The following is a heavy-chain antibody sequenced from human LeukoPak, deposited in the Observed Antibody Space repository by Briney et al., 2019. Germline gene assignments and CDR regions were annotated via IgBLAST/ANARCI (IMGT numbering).Heavy chain of an antibody. V-gene: IGHV3-74*01. D-gene: IGHD5-18*01. CDR1: GFTFSSYG. CDR2: INRDGSRT. J-gene: IGHJ4*02. Sequence: GGSLRLSCAASGFTFSSYGMNWVRQAPGKGLMWVSRINRDGSRTDYADSVKGRFTISRDDAKNTLHLQVNSLRAEDTAVYFCARGGSDTAMAHDYWGQGTLVTVSS. CDR3: ARGGSDTAMAHDY.